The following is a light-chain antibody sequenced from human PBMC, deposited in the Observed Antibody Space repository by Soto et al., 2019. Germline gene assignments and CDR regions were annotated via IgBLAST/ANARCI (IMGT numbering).Light chain of an antibody. CDR1: QSVSSY. J-gene: IGKJ1*01. Sequence: ETMLTQSPATLSLSPEERATLSCRASQSVSSYLAWYQQKPGQAPRLLIYDASNRATGIPARFSGSGSGTDFTLTISSLEPEDFAVYYCQQRSNWPRTFGQGTKV. CDR2: DAS. V-gene: IGKV3-11*01. CDR3: QQRSNWPRT.